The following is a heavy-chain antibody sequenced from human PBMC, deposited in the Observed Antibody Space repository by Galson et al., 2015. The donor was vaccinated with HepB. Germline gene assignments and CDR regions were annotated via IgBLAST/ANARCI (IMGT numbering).Heavy chain of an antibody. CDR1: GFTFSSNA. V-gene: IGHV3-48*03. D-gene: IGHD6-6*01. J-gene: IGHJ5*01. CDR3: AREHRSSSTLWFDP. Sequence: SLRLSCAASGFTFSSNAMNWVRQAPGKGLEWISYISGSGSTIHYAESVKGRFTISRDNAKNSLYLQMNSLRTEDTAVYCAREHRSSSTLWFDPWGQGTLVTVSS. CDR2: ISGSGSTI.